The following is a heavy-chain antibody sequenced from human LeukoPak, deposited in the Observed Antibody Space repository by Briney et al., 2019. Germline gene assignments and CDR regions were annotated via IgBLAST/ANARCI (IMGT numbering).Heavy chain of an antibody. D-gene: IGHD3-22*01. Sequence: GGSLRLSCAASGFTFSSYSMNWVRQAPGKGLEWVSSISSSGSYIYYADSMQGRFTISRDNSKNSLFLQMNSPRAEDTAVYYCARGLYPDYYVSSGSSPPEHWGQGTLVTVSS. J-gene: IGHJ1*01. CDR2: ISSSGSYI. V-gene: IGHV3-21*01. CDR1: GFTFSSYS. CDR3: ARGLYPDYYVSSGSSPPEH.